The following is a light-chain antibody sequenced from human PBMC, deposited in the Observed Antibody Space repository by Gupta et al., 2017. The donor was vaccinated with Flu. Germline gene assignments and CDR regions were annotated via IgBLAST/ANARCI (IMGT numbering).Light chain of an antibody. CDR3: KQYNYYPLT. CDR1: EDINNY. J-gene: IGKJ4*02. V-gene: IGKV1-16*01. CDR2: SGS. Sequence: DVQMTQSPSSLSASLGDRVIITCLASEDINNYLAWFQQKPGKAPKALIYSGSRSQSGVPATFSGSGSGTEFTLTISSLQPEDFVTYYCKQYNYYPLTFGGGTKVDI.